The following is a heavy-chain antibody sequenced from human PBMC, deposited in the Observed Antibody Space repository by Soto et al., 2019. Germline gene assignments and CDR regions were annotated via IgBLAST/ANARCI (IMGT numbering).Heavy chain of an antibody. CDR3: TTDRRYYDSSGYLYYFDY. CDR2: IKSKTDGGTT. D-gene: IGHD3-22*01. CDR1: GFTFSNAW. J-gene: IGHJ4*02. V-gene: IGHV3-15*01. Sequence: KPGGSLRLSCAASGFTFSNAWMSWVRQAPGKGLEWVGRIKSKTDGGTTDYAAPVKGRFTISRDDSKNTLYLQMNSLKTEDTAVYYCTTDRRYYDSSGYLYYFDYWGQGTLVTVSS.